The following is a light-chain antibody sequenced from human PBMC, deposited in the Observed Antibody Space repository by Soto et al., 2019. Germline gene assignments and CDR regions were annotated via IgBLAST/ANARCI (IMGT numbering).Light chain of an antibody. V-gene: IGKV3-15*01. CDR3: QQYNNWPLT. J-gene: IGKJ4*01. CDR1: QSVSSY. Sequence: EIVMTQSPATLSVSPGERATLSCRASQSVSSYFAWYQHKPGQAPRLLIYGASTRATGIPARFSGSGSGTEFTLTISSLQSEDFAVYYCQQYNNWPLTFGGGTKVEIK. CDR2: GAS.